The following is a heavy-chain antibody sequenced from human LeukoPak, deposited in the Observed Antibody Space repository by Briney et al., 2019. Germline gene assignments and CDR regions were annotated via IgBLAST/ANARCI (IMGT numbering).Heavy chain of an antibody. D-gene: IGHD2/OR15-2a*01. V-gene: IGHV3-74*03. Sequence: GGSLRLSCAASGFAFSVSWMHWVRQAPGKGVVWVSVIKSDGSGTAYADSVKGRFTISRDNAKKTVYLQMNSLRDEDTAVYYCAKDYFGSLEYWGQGTLVTVSS. CDR1: GFAFSVSW. J-gene: IGHJ4*02. CDR3: AKDYFGSLEY. CDR2: IKSDGSGT.